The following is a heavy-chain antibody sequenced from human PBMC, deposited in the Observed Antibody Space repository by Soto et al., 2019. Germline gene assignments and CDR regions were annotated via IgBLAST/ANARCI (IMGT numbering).Heavy chain of an antibody. CDR1: GYTFAAYG. V-gene: IGHV1-18*01. D-gene: IGHD3-10*01. Sequence: QVQLVQSGAEVKKPGASVKVSCKASGYTFAAYGITWVRRAPGQGLEWMGWISPYDGDTKYAQHLQDRVTMTTDRSTRTAYMELRSLRSDDTAVYYCARILGELGGGYYYYNIDGWGEGTTVTVAS. J-gene: IGHJ6*03. CDR3: ARILGELGGGYYYYNIDG. CDR2: ISPYDGDT.